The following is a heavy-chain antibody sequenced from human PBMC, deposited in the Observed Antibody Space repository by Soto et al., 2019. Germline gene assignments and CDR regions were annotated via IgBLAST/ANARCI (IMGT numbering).Heavy chain of an antibody. CDR1: GFTFSSYG. Sequence: GGSLILSCAASGFTFSSYGMHWVRQAPGKGLEWVAVISYDGSNKYYADSVKGRFTISRDNSKNTLYLQMNSLRAEDTAVYYCAKDLAPPLLITGTTGIDYWGQGTLVTVSS. V-gene: IGHV3-30*18. CDR2: ISYDGSNK. D-gene: IGHD1-7*01. CDR3: AKDLAPPLLITGTTGIDY. J-gene: IGHJ4*02.